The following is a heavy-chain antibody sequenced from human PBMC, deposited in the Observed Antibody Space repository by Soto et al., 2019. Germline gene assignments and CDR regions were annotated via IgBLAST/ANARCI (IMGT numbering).Heavy chain of an antibody. CDR1: GYTFISDY. V-gene: IGHV1-8*01. CDR2: MNPNSGNA. D-gene: IGHD6-13*01. CDR3: ARGYSSSWYSLGD. Sequence: GASVKVSCKASGYTFISDYISWVRQATGQGLEWMGWMNPNSGNAGYAEKFQGRVTLTRKTSISTAYMELSSLRSEDTAVYYCARGYSSSWYSLGDWGQGTLVTVSS. J-gene: IGHJ4*02.